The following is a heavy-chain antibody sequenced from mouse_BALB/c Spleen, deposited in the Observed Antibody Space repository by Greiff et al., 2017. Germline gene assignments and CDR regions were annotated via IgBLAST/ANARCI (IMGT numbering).Heavy chain of an antibody. V-gene: IGHV3-2*02. Sequence: EVQLQQSGPGLVKPSQSLSLTCTVTGYSITSDYAWNWIRQFPGNKLEWMGYISYSGSTSYNPSLKSRISITRDTSKNQFFLQLNSVTTEDTATYYCATRGDYYGSSYWHFDVWGAGTTVTVSS. J-gene: IGHJ1*01. CDR3: ATRGDYYGSSYWHFDV. D-gene: IGHD1-1*01. CDR2: ISYSGST. CDR1: GYSITSDYA.